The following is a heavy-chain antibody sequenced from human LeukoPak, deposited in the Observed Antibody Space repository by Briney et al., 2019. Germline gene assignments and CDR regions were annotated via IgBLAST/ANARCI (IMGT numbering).Heavy chain of an antibody. V-gene: IGHV3-21*01. D-gene: IGHD7-27*01. CDR3: ARDNWGYAFDI. J-gene: IGHJ3*02. Sequence: GGSLRLSCAASGFTFSSYSMNWGRQAPGQGLELVSSISSSSSYIYYADSVKGRFTISRDNAKNSLYLQMNSLRAEDTAVYYCARDNWGYAFDIWGQGTMVTVSS. CDR2: ISSSSSYI. CDR1: GFTFSSYS.